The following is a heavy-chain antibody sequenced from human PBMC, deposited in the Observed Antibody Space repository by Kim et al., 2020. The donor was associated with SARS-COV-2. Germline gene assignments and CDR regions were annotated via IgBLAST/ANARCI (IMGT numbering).Heavy chain of an antibody. CDR3: ASEESYLYYFDY. D-gene: IGHD1-26*01. J-gene: IGHJ4*02. V-gene: IGHV3-48*02. Sequence: YYAAHVKGRFTIPRDKAKNSLYLQMNSLRDEDTAVYYCASEESYLYYFDYWGQGTLVTVSS.